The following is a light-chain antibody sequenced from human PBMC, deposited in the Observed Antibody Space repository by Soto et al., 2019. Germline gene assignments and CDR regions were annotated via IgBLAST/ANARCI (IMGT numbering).Light chain of an antibody. CDR3: QQGYNTFWT. V-gene: IGKV1-6*01. J-gene: IGKJ1*01. CDR2: AAT. Sequence: AIQITQSPSSLSASVGDRVTISCRASQGIGNALGWYQQKPGKAPKVLISAATKLQSGVPSRFSGSGSGTDLTLTISNLQPEDSATYYCQQGYNTFWTFGRGTKVDIK. CDR1: QGIGNA.